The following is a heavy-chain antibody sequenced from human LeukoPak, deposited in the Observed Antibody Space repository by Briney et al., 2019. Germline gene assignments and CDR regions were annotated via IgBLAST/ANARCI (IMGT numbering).Heavy chain of an antibody. J-gene: IGHJ4*02. CDR1: GGSISSYY. D-gene: IGHD3/OR15-3a*01. CDR3: ARDADFWNGQPTN. CDR2: IYTSGST. V-gene: IGHV4-4*07. Sequence: KPSETLSLTCTVSGGSISSYYWSWIRQPAGKGLEWIGRIYTSGSTNYNPSLKSRVTISVDQSKNQFSLKLSSVTAADTAVYYCARDADFWNGQPTNWGQGTLVTVLS.